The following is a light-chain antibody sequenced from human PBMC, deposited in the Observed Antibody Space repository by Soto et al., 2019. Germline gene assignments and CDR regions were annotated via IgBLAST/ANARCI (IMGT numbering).Light chain of an antibody. CDR3: QQYNDWPQT. CDR2: GAS. J-gene: IGKJ1*01. CDR1: QSVSSN. V-gene: IGKV3-15*01. Sequence: EIVMTQSPATLSVSPGERATLSCRASQSVSSNLAWYQQKPGQAPRLLIFGASTRATGIPARFSGRRSGTEFTLTISSLQSEDFAVYYCQQYNDWPQTFGQGTKVEIE.